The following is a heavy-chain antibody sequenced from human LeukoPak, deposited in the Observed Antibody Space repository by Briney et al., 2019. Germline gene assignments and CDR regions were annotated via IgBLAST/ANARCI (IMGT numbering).Heavy chain of an antibody. CDR3: ARARRIVLMVYATDYWYFDL. V-gene: IGHV1-18*01. Sequence: VASVKVSCKASGYTFTSYGISWVRQAPGQGLEWMGWISAYNGNTNYAQKLQGRVTMTRDTSTSTVYMELSSLRSEDTAVYYCARARRIVLMVYATDYWYFDLWGRGTLVTVSS. D-gene: IGHD2-8*01. J-gene: IGHJ2*01. CDR2: ISAYNGNT. CDR1: GYTFTSYG.